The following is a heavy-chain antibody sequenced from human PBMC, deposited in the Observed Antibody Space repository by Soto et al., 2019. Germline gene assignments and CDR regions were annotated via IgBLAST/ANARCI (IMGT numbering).Heavy chain of an antibody. CDR1: GFTFSSYA. CDR3: AKRAYGTGNRDA. D-gene: IGHD3-10*01. CDR2: ISYDGSNK. J-gene: IGHJ5*02. V-gene: IGHV3-30-3*02. Sequence: GSLRLSCAASGFTFSSYAMHWVRQAPGKGLEWVAVISYDGSNKYYADSVKGRFTISRDNSKNTLYLQMNSLRAEDTAMYYCAKRAYGTGNRDAWGQGTLGTVSS.